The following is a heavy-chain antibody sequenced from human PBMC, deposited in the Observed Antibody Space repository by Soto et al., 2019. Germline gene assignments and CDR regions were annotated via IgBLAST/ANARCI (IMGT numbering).Heavy chain of an antibody. V-gene: IGHV3-9*01. J-gene: IGHJ3*02. CDR2: ISWNSGSI. CDR1: XFTFDDYA. CDR3: AKDIGYCSSTSCPAFDI. Sequence: GGSLRLSCAASXFTFDDYAMHWVRQAPGKGLEWVSGISWNSGSIGYADSVKGRFTISRDNAKNSLYLQMNSLRAEDTALYYCAKDIGYCSSTSCPAFDIWGQGTMVTFSS. D-gene: IGHD2-2*03.